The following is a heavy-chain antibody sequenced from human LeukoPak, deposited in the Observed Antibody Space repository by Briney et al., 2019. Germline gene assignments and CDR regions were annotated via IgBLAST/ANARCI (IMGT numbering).Heavy chain of an antibody. D-gene: IGHD3-22*01. J-gene: IGHJ4*02. CDR1: GGTFSSYA. Sequence: ASVKVSCKASGGTFSSYAIGWVRQAPGQGLEWMGGIIPIFGTANYAQKFQGRVTITTDESTSTAYMELSSLRSEDTAVYYCATDRHYYDSSGYSVHWGQGTLVTVSS. V-gene: IGHV1-69*05. CDR3: ATDRHYYDSSGYSVH. CDR2: IIPIFGTA.